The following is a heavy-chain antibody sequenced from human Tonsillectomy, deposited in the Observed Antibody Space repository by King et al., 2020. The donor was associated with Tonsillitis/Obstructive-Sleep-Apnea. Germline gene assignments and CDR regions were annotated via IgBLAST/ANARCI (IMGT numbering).Heavy chain of an antibody. CDR3: ARDRRLDGMDV. CDR2: ISAYNGNT. D-gene: IGHD3-16*01. CDR1: GYTFTSYG. J-gene: IGHJ6*02. Sequence: QLVQSGGEVKKPGASVKVSCKASGYTFTSYGISWVRQAPGQGLEWMGWISAYNGNTNYAQKFQDRVTMTKDTSPSTAYMELRSLTSDDTAVYYCARDRRLDGMDVWGQGTTVTVSS. V-gene: IGHV1-18*01.